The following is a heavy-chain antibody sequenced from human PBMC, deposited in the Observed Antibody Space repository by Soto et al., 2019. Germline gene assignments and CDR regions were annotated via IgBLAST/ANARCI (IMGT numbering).Heavy chain of an antibody. Sequence: EVQLVESGGGLVQPGRSLRLSCAASGFTFDDYAMHWVRQAPGKGLEWVSGISWNSGSIGYADSVKGRFTISRDNAKNSLYLQLNSLRAEDTAVYYCARFRQLVGGMDVWGQGTTVTVSS. CDR1: GFTFDDYA. J-gene: IGHJ6*02. CDR2: ISWNSGSI. D-gene: IGHD6-13*01. CDR3: ARFRQLVGGMDV. V-gene: IGHV3-9*01.